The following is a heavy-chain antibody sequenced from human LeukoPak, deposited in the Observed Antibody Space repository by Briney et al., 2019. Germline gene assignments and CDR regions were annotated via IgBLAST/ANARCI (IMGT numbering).Heavy chain of an antibody. J-gene: IGHJ3*02. D-gene: IGHD3-10*01. Sequence: GESLKISCKGSGHSFTSYWIGWVRQMPGKGLEWMGIIYPGDSDTRYSPPFQGQVTISADKSISTAYLQWSSLKASDTAMYYCARVSTMVRGVIGAFDIWGQGTMVTVSS. CDR1: GHSFTSYW. CDR2: IYPGDSDT. V-gene: IGHV5-51*01. CDR3: ARVSTMVRGVIGAFDI.